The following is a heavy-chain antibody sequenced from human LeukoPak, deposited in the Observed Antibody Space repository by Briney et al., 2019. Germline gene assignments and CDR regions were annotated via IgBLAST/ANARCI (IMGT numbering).Heavy chain of an antibody. V-gene: IGHV3-30*04. D-gene: IGHD1-26*01. CDR3: ARDGSPYSDTLFTVFDL. Sequence: PGGSLRLSCAASGFTFSSYAMHWVRQAPGKGLEWVAVISYDGSNKYYADSVKGRFTISRDNSKNTLYLQMNSLRAEDTAVYYCARDGSPYSDTLFTVFDLWGRGTLVTVSS. CDR2: ISYDGSNK. J-gene: IGHJ2*01. CDR1: GFTFSSYA.